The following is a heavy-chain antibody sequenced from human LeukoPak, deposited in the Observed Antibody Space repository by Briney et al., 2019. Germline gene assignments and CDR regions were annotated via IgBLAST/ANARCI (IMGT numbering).Heavy chain of an antibody. CDR2: IYHSGST. D-gene: IGHD1-26*01. CDR1: GYSISSGYY. CDR3: ARQSWSYYGHAFDI. Sequence: SETLSLTCAVSGYSISSGYYWGWIRQPPGKGLEWIGSIYHSGSTYYNPSLKSRATISVDTSKNQFSLKLSSVTAADTAVYYCARQSWSYYGHAFDIWGQGTMVTVSS. J-gene: IGHJ3*02. V-gene: IGHV4-38-2*01.